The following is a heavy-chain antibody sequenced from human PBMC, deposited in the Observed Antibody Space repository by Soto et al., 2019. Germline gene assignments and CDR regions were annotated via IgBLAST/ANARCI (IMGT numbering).Heavy chain of an antibody. V-gene: IGHV3-23*01. CDR1: GFTFSSYA. CDR2: ISGRGDST. J-gene: IGHJ6*02. CDR3: AKEQAAGAYYYYYGLDV. Sequence: PGGSLRLSCAASGFTFSSYAMSWVRQAPGKGLGWVSAISGRGDSTYYADSVKGRFTISRDNSKNTLYLQMNSLRAEDTALYYCAKEQAAGAYYYYYGLDVWGLGTTVTVSS. D-gene: IGHD6-13*01.